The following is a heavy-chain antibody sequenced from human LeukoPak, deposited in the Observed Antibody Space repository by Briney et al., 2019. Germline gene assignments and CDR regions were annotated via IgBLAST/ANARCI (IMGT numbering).Heavy chain of an antibody. CDR3: AKGHQVTFFDY. CDR2: IGSTGDST. D-gene: IGHD5-18*01. J-gene: IGHJ4*02. CDR1: GFTFSSYA. V-gene: IGHV3-23*01. Sequence: PGGSLRLSCAASGFTFSSYAMSWVRQTPGEGLEWVSTIGSTGDSTYHADSVKGRFTISRDNSKNTLYLQMNSLRAEDTAVYYCAKGHQVTFFDYWGQGTLVTVSS.